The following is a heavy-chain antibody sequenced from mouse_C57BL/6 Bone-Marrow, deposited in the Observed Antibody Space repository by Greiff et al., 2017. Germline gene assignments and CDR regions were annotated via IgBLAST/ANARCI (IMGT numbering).Heavy chain of an antibody. V-gene: IGHV5-15*01. Sequence: EVQGVESGGGLVQPGGSLKLSCAASGFTFSDYGMAWVRQAPRKGPEWVAFMSNLAYSIYYADTVTGRFTISRENAKNTLYLEMSSLRSEDTAMYYCARQADYDVDYWGQGTTLTVSS. D-gene: IGHD2-4*01. CDR3: ARQADYDVDY. CDR2: MSNLAYSI. J-gene: IGHJ2*01. CDR1: GFTFSDYG.